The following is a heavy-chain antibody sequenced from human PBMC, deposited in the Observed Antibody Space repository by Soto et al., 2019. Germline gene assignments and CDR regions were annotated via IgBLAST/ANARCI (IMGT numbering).Heavy chain of an antibody. CDR2: INHSGST. CDR3: ARAYGGNVFDY. V-gene: IGHV4-34*01. CDR1: GWSFSGYY. J-gene: IGHJ4*02. Sequence: QVQLQQWGAGLLKPSETLSLTCAVYGWSFSGYYGSWIRQPTGKGLEWIGEINHSGSTNYNPSIKGRVTISGDTAKNPFSLKLSSVTAADTAVYYCARAYGGNVFDYWGQGTLVTVSS. D-gene: IGHD4-17*01.